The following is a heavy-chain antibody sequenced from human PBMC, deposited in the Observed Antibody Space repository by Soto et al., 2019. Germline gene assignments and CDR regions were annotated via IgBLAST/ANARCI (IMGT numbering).Heavy chain of an antibody. Sequence: PGGSLRLSCAASGFAFSNCAMSWVRQAPGKGLEWVSTIKTSGDTTFYAGPVKGRFTTSRDDSKNTLYLQMNSLRAEDTATYYCTKDVTGDIGADFWGQGTPVTVSS. CDR1: GFAFSNCA. CDR3: TKDVTGDIGADF. CDR2: IKTSGDTT. J-gene: IGHJ4*02. D-gene: IGHD2-21*02. V-gene: IGHV3-23*05.